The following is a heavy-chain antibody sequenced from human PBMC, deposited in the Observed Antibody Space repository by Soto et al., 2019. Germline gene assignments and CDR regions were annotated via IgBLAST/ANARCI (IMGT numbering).Heavy chain of an antibody. Sequence: ESGGGVAQPGRSLRLSCAASGFTFSSYAMHWVRQTPGQGLEWVAVISYDGSNKYYADSVKGRFTISRDNSNDTVYLQMKSLRTEDTAVYFCARVLRIRGGRYYYGMDVWGQGTTVTVSS. CDR2: ISYDGSNK. CDR3: ARVLRIRGGRYYYGMDV. J-gene: IGHJ6*02. CDR1: GFTFSSYA. V-gene: IGHV3-30-3*01. D-gene: IGHD3-10*01.